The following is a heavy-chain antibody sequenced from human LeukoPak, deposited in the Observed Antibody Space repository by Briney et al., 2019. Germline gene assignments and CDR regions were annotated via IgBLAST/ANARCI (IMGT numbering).Heavy chain of an antibody. CDR2: IYPGDSDT. CDR3: ARSKTYTVTTFDY. V-gene: IGHV5-51*01. D-gene: IGHD4-17*01. Sequence: GESLKISCKGSGYNFTNYWIGWVRQMPGKGLEWMGIIYPGDSDTRYSPSFQGQVTISADKSISTAYLQWSSLKASDTAMYYCARSKTYTVTTFDYWGQGTLVTVSS. CDR1: GYNFTNYW. J-gene: IGHJ4*02.